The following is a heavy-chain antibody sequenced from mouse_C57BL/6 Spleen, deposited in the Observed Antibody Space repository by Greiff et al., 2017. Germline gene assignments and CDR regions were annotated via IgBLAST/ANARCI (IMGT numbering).Heavy chain of an antibody. CDR3: ARGDYGDY. D-gene: IGHD2-4*01. CDR1: GYTFTSYW. V-gene: IGHV1-59*01. Sequence: VQLQQPGAELVRPGTSVKLSCKASGYTFTSYWMHWVKQRPGQGLEWIGVIDPSDSYTNYNQKFKGKATLTVDTSSSTAYMQLSSLTSADSAVYYCARGDYGDYWGQGTTLTVSS. J-gene: IGHJ2*01. CDR2: IDPSDSYT.